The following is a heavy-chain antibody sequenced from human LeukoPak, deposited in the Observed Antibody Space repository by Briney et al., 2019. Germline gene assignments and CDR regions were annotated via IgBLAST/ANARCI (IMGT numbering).Heavy chain of an antibody. CDR1: GFTFSDYY. J-gene: IGHJ6*02. CDR3: ARDDYEVPYGMDV. D-gene: IGHD4-17*01. V-gene: IGHV3-11*01. Sequence: GGSLRLSCAASGFTFSDYYMSWIRQAPGKGLEGVSYISSSGSTIYYPDSVKGRFTISRDNAKNSLYLQMNSLRAEDTAVYYCARDDYEVPYGMDVWGQGTTVTVSS. CDR2: ISSSGSTI.